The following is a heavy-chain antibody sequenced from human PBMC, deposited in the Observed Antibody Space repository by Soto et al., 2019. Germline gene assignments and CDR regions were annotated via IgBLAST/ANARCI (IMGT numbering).Heavy chain of an antibody. D-gene: IGHD3-9*01. J-gene: IGHJ4*02. V-gene: IGHV4-31*03. CDR1: GGSISSGGYY. CDR3: ARRGYDILTGYYDYFDY. Sequence: SETLSLTCTVSGGSISSGGYYWSWIRQHPGKGLEWIGYIYYSGSTYYNPSLKSRVTISVDTSKNQFSLKLSSVTAADTAVYYCARRGYDILTGYYDYFDYWGQGTLVTVSS. CDR2: IYYSGST.